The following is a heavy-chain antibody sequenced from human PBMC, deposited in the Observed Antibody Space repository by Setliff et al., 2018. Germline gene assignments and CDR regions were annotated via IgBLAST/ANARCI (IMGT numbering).Heavy chain of an antibody. CDR2: IYYSGST. Sequence: SETLSLTCTVSGGSISSSSYQWGWVRQTPGKGLEWIGSIYYSGSTYYNPSLKSRVTISVDTSKNQFSLKLSSVTAADTAVYYCARDYWGSLDYWGQGILVTVSS. D-gene: IGHD7-27*01. CDR3: ARDYWGSLDY. J-gene: IGHJ4*02. CDR1: GGSISSSSYQ. V-gene: IGHV4-39*02.